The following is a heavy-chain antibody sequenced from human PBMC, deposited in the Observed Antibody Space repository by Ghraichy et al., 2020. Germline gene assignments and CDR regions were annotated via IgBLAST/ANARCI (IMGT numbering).Heavy chain of an antibody. CDR3: ARVGSSSWYHTDY. V-gene: IGHV4-31*03. D-gene: IGHD6-13*01. CDR1: GGSISSGGYY. J-gene: IGHJ4*02. Sequence: TLSLTCTVSGGSISSGGYYWSWIRQHPGKGLEWIGYIYYSGSTYYNPSLKSRVTISVDTSKNQFSLKLSSVTAADTAVYYCARVGSSSWYHTDYWGQGTLVTVSS. CDR2: IYYSGST.